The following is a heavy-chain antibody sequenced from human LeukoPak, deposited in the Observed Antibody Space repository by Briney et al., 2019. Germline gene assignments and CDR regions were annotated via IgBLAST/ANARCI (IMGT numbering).Heavy chain of an antibody. V-gene: IGHV3-30*18. D-gene: IGHD1/OR15-1a*01. J-gene: IGHJ6*02. CDR1: GFTFSTYG. Sequence: PGGSLRLSCAASGFTFSTYGMHWVRQAPGRGLQWVAIISFDGSNKYYADSVKGRFTISRDNSKNRLYLQMYSLRPEDTAEYFCAKDLREQRRGRYYYGMDVWGQGTTVTVSS. CDR3: AKDLREQRRGRYYYGMDV. CDR2: ISFDGSNK.